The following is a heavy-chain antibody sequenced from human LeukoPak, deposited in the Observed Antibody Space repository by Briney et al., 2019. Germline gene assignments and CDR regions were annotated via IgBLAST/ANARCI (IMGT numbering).Heavy chain of an antibody. CDR3: ARGQDPVHDRLQYIDY. J-gene: IGHJ4*02. D-gene: IGHD1-1*01. V-gene: IGHV4-34*01. CDR2: INHSGST. Sequence: SETLSLTCAVYGGSFSGYYWSWIRQPPGKGLEWIGEINHSGSTNYNPSLKSRVTISVDTSKNQFSLKLSSVTAADTAVYYCARGQDPVHDRLQYIDYWGQGTLVTVSS. CDR1: GGSFSGYY.